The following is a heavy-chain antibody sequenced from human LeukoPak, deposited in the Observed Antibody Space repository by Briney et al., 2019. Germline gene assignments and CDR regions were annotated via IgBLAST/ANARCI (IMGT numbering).Heavy chain of an antibody. Sequence: PSETLSLTCTVSGGSISSYYWSWIRQPPGKGLEWIGYIYYSGSTYYNPSLKSRVTISVDTSKNQFSLKLSSVTAADTAVYYCARAWIQLWPRNYYFDYWGQGTLVTVS. J-gene: IGHJ4*02. D-gene: IGHD5-18*01. CDR2: IYYSGST. CDR1: GGSISSYY. V-gene: IGHV4-59*06. CDR3: ARAWIQLWPRNYYFDY.